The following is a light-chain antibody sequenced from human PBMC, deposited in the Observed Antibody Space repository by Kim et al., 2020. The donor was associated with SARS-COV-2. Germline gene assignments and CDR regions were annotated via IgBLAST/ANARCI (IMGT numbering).Light chain of an antibody. CDR1: HIGSKS. CDR2: NDS. CDR3: QVWDSDSDHWV. J-gene: IGLJ2*01. Sequence: APRRMAWITCGGDHIGSKSVKWYQQKPGKAPVLVIYNDSDRPSGIPERFSGSNFGDTATLTISRVAAGDEADYYCQVWDSDSDHWVFGGGTQLTVL. V-gene: IGLV3-21*04.